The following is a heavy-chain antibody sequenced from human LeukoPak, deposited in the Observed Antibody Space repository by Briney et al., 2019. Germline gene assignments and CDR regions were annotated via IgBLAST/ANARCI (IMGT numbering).Heavy chain of an antibody. J-gene: IGHJ4*02. CDR2: IGNAGDT. CDR3: ARATLAGVLDY. CDR1: GFTFSSYA. V-gene: IGHV3-13*01. Sequence: GGSLRLSCAASGFTFSSYAMSWVRQAPGKGLEWVSAIGNAGDTYYPGSVKGRFTISRENAKNSLYLHMNSLRAGDTAVYYCARATLAGVLDYWGQGTLVTVSS.